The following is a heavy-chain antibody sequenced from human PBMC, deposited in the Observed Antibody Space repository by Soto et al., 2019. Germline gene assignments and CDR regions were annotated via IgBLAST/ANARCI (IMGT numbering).Heavy chain of an antibody. CDR2: IPYDGSHT. CDR3: AKLLVLEYEVQDFYL. Sequence: GGSLRLSCAASGFSFSTSGMHWVRQAPGKGLEWVAVIPYDGSHTSYADSVKGRFTISRDNSKNTLYLQMNSLRAEDTAVYYCAKLLVLEYEVQDFYLWGQGAQVTVSS. J-gene: IGHJ4*02. V-gene: IGHV3-30*18. D-gene: IGHD2-8*02. CDR1: GFSFSTSG.